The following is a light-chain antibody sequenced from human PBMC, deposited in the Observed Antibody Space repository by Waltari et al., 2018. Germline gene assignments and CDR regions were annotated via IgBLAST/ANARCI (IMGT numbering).Light chain of an antibody. CDR1: QSVLHSSNNKNY. V-gene: IGKV4-1*01. CDR2: WAS. CDR3: QQCDSLPRT. Sequence: DIVMTQSPDSLAVSLGERATINCKSSQSVLHSSNNKNYLAWYQQKPGQPPTLLIYWASTRESGVPDRCSGGGSGTDFTLTISSLQAEDVAVYYCQQCDSLPRTFGGGTKVDIK. J-gene: IGKJ4*02.